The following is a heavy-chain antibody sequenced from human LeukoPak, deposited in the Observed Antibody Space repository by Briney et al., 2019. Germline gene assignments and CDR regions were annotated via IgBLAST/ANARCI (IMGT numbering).Heavy chain of an antibody. CDR2: IKQDGSEK. D-gene: IGHD3-10*01. CDR3: ARVSQHRRRFGESTLFDY. V-gene: IGHV3-7*01. J-gene: IGHJ4*02. Sequence: RAGGSLRLSCAASGFTFSSYWMSWVRQAPGKGLEWVANIKQDGSEKYYVDSVKGRFTISRDNAKNSLYLQMNSLRAEDTAVYYCARVSQHRRRFGESTLFDYWGQGTLVTVSS. CDR1: GFTFSSYW.